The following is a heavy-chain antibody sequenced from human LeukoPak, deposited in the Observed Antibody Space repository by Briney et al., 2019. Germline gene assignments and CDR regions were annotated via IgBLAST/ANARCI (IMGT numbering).Heavy chain of an antibody. CDR3: ARDLTGDYGGPFDY. CDR2: INSDGSST. D-gene: IGHD4-23*01. J-gene: IGHJ4*02. Sequence: PGGSLRLSCTVSGFTFSTYLMHWVRQAPGKGLVWVSRINSDGSSTDYADSVKGRFTISRDNAKNTLYLQMNSLRAEDTAVYYCARDLTGDYGGPFDYWGQGTLVTVSS. V-gene: IGHV3-74*01. CDR1: GFTFSTYL.